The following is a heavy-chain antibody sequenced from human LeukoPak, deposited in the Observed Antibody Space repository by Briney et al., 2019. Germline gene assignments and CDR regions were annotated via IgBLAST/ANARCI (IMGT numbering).Heavy chain of an antibody. Sequence: GGSLRLSCAASGFTFSSYWMSWVRQAPGKGLEWVANIKQDGSEKYYADSVKGRFTISRDNAKNSLYLQMNSLRAEDTAVYYCATQAVAGPWFDPWGQGTLVTVSS. D-gene: IGHD6-19*01. CDR1: GFTFSSYW. V-gene: IGHV3-7*01. CDR2: IKQDGSEK. J-gene: IGHJ5*02. CDR3: ATQAVAGPWFDP.